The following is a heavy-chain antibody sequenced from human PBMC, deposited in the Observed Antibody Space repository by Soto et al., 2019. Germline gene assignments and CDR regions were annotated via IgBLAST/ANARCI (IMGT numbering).Heavy chain of an antibody. CDR1: DFSVSNKF. CDR2: ISSYDST. CDR3: ASGPQMNSPSFH. V-gene: IGHV3-53*01. J-gene: IGHJ4*02. D-gene: IGHD1-7*01. Sequence: GWSLRLSCAAFDFSVSNKFMTWVRQAPGKGLEWIAVISSYDSTHYADSVTGRFTISRDSSENTVFLQMNSLRAEDTAIYYCASGPQMNSPSFHWGQGPIGTVSS.